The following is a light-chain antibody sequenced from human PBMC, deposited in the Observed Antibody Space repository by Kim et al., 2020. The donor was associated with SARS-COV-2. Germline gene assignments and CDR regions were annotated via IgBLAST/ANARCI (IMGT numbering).Light chain of an antibody. V-gene: IGKV3-20*01. CDR3: QQYGSVPYT. J-gene: IGKJ2*01. CDR2: GAS. CDR1: RSFSSNN. Sequence: GEDAVTFCRAGRSFSSNNLAWYQQKPGQAPGLLIYGASSRATGIPDRFSGSGSGTDFTLTISRLEPDDFAVYYCQQYGSVPYTFGQGTKLEI.